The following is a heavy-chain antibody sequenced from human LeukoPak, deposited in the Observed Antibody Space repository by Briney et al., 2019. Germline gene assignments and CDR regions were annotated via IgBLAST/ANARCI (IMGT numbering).Heavy chain of an antibody. V-gene: IGHV4-30-4*08. CDR2: IYHSGST. J-gene: IGHJ6*03. D-gene: IGHD1-26*01. Sequence: SLTLSLTCTVSGGSVGSGDYYWSWIRQPPGKGLEWIGCIYHSGSTYYNPSLKSRVTISLDTPKNQFSLKLSSVTAADTAVYYCARASSGSYSGPIYYYYYMDVWGKGTTVTVSS. CDR3: ARASSGSYSGPIYYYYYMDV. CDR1: GGSVGSGDYY.